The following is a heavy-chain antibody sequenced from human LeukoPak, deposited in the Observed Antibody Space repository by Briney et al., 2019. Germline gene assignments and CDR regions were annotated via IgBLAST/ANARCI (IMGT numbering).Heavy chain of an antibody. D-gene: IGHD3-9*01. J-gene: IGHJ4*02. V-gene: IGHV4-59*12. CDR1: GGYITNNY. Sequence: PSETLSLTCTVSGGYITNNYWSWIRQPPGKGLERIGYIYYSGSTNYNPSLKSRVTMSVDTSKNQFSLKLSSVTAADTAVYYCARGAESLRYFDFVDYWGQGTLVTVSS. CDR3: ARGAESLRYFDFVDY. CDR2: IYYSGST.